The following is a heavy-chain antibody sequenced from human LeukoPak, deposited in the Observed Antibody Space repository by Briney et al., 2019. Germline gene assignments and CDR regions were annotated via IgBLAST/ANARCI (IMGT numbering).Heavy chain of an antibody. V-gene: IGHV1-18*01. CDR3: ARVTYCSSTSCYTSYYYYGMDV. D-gene: IGHD2-2*02. J-gene: IGHJ6*02. CDR1: GYTFTSYD. CDR2: ISAYNGNT. Sequence: ASVKVSCKASGYTFTSYDINWVRQATGQGLEWMGWISAYNGNTNYAQKLQGRVTMTTDTSTSTAYMELRSLRSDDTAVYYCARVTYCSSTSCYTSYYYYGMDVWGQGTTVTVSS.